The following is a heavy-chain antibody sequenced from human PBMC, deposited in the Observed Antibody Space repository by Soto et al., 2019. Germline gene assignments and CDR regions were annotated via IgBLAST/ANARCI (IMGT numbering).Heavy chain of an antibody. CDR3: ATKDDHKDDQPYYYGMDV. V-gene: IGHV1-18*01. CDR1: GYTSSSYG. J-gene: IGHJ6*02. CDR2: ISVFNGDT. D-gene: IGHD3-16*01. Sequence: ASVKVSCKALGYTSSSYGINWVRQAPGQGLEWMGWISVFNGDTKYAQKFQGRVAITKDPGTSTAHMELRSLRSDDAAVYFCATKDDHKDDQPYYYGMDVWGQGTTVTVSS.